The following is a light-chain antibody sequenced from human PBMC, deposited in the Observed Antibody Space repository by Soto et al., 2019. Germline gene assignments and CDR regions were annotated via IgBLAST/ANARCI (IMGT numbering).Light chain of an antibody. CDR2: GAS. J-gene: IGKJ1*01. V-gene: IGKV3-20*01. CDR1: QGISRN. CDR3: QQYGSSPWT. Sequence: EIVMTQSPPTLSVSPGERATLSCRASQGISRNLAWYQQKPGQAPRLLIYGASSRATGIPDRFSGSGSGTDFTLTISRLEPEDFAVYYCQQYGSSPWTFGQGTKVDIK.